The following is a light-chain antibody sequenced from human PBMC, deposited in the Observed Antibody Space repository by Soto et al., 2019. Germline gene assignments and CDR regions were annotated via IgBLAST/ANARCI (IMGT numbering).Light chain of an antibody. V-gene: IGKV3-20*01. J-gene: IGKJ2*01. Sequence: EIVLTQSPGTQSLSPGERATLSCRASQSVSSSYLAWYQQKPGQAPRLLIYGASSRATGIPDRFSGSGSGTDFTLTSSRLEPEHFAVYYCQQYVSSPLYTFGQGTKLEIK. CDR3: QQYVSSPLYT. CDR1: QSVSSSY. CDR2: GAS.